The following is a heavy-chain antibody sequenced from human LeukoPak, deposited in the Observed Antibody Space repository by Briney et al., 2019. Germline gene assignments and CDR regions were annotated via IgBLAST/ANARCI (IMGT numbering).Heavy chain of an antibody. CDR2: IYHSGST. Sequence: SETLSLTCTVSGYSISSGYYWGWIRQPPGKGLEWIGSIYHSGSTYYNPSLKSRVTISVDTFKNQFSLTLSSVTAADKAAHCCAGGYFRGAVDYWGQGTLVTVSS. J-gene: IGHJ4*02. D-gene: IGHD3-10*01. CDR3: AGGYFRGAVDY. V-gene: IGHV4-38-2*02. CDR1: GYSISSGYY.